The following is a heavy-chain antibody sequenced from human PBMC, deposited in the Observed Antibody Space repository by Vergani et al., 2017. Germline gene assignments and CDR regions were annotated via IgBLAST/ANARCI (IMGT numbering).Heavy chain of an antibody. CDR2: IKSKTDGGTT. J-gene: IGHJ4*02. CDR1: GFTFSNAW. CDR3: TTDGAGIGDCTNGVCYYFDY. V-gene: IGHV3-15*01. D-gene: IGHD2-8*01. Sequence: EVQLVESGGGLVKPGGSLRLSCAASGFTFSNAWMSWVRQAPGKGLEWVGRIKSKTDGGTTDYAAPVKGRFTISRDDSKNTLYLQMNSLKNEDTAVYYCTTDGAGIGDCTNGVCYYFDYWGQGTLVTVSS.